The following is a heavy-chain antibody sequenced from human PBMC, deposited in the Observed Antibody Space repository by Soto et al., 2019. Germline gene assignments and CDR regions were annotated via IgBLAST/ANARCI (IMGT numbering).Heavy chain of an antibody. Sequence: SETLSLTCTVSGGSISRFYWTWIRQPPGTGLEWIGYIDNSGTTDYNPSLKSRVTISVDTSKNQFSLNLSSVTAADTAVYYCARDLYVPGAIRGFYNYYGMDVWGQGTLVTVSS. D-gene: IGHD2-2*02. J-gene: IGHJ6*02. V-gene: IGHV4-59*01. CDR3: ARDLYVPGAIRGFYNYYGMDV. CDR2: IDNSGTT. CDR1: GGSISRFY.